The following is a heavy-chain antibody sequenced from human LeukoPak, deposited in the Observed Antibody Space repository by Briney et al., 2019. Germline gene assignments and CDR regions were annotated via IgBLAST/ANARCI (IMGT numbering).Heavy chain of an antibody. Sequence: GGSLRLSCAASGFTFSTYWMDWVRQAPGKGLEWVANIKEDGSEKYYEDSEKGRFTISRDNAKNSLYLQMNSLRAEDTAVYYCGRNLGCSRFDSWGEEPLAPASS. CDR2: IKEDGSEK. D-gene: IGHD3-16*01. J-gene: IGHJ4*02. CDR1: GFTFSTYW. CDR3: GRNLGCSRFDS. V-gene: IGHV3-7*03.